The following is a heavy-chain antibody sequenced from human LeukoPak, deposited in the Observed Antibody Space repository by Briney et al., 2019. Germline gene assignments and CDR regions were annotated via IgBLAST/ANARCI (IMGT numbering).Heavy chain of an antibody. CDR3: ANRGQQLYDY. V-gene: IGHV1-18*01. D-gene: IGHD6-13*01. CDR1: AYTFRIDG. Sequence: SVRVSCHISAYTFRIDGFTWVRQAPGKGLEWMGWINTHNGNKNYSQKFQGRVTMTTDTSTNTAYIDLRSLTSDDTATYYCANRGQQLYDYWGQGTLVTVSS. CDR2: INTHNGNK. J-gene: IGHJ4*02.